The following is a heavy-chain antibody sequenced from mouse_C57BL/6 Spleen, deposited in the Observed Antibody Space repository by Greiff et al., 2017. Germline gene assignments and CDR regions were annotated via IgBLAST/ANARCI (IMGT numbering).Heavy chain of an antibody. Sequence: QVQLKQSGAELVRPGTSVKMSCKASGYTFTNYWIGWAKQRPGHGLEWIGDIYPGGGYTNYNEKFKGKATLTADKSSSTAYMQCSSLTSEDSAIYYGARGGGYGERWFAYWGQGTLVTVSA. J-gene: IGHJ3*01. CDR1: GYTFTNYW. CDR3: ARGGGYGERWFAY. V-gene: IGHV1-63*01. CDR2: IYPGGGYT. D-gene: IGHD2-2*01.